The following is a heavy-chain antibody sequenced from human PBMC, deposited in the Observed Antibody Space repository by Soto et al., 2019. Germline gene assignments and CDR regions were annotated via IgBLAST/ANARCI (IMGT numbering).Heavy chain of an antibody. J-gene: IGHJ4*02. CDR3: ASTFYYGSGSYCPFDY. Sequence: PGESLKISCKGSGYSGYTFTNYWIGWVRQMPGKGLEWMGIIYPGDSDTRYSPSFQGQVTMSADEAASTAYLQWSSLKASDTAMYYCASTFYYGSGSYCPFDYWGQGTQVTVSS. CDR1: GYSGYTFTNYW. D-gene: IGHD3-10*01. CDR2: IYPGDSDT. V-gene: IGHV5-51*01.